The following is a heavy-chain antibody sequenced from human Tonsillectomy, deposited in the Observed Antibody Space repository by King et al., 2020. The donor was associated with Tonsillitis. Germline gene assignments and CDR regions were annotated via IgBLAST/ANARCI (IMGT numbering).Heavy chain of an antibody. D-gene: IGHD6-13*01. CDR1: GYTFTSYG. J-gene: IGHJ4*02. CDR3: ARDILHFFGAQQLVGSIFDY. CDR2: ISAYNGNT. V-gene: IGHV1-18*01. Sequence: LQLVQSGAEVKKPGASVKVSCKASGYTFTSYGISWVRQAPGQGLEWMGWISAYNGNTNYAQKLQGRVTMTTDTSTSTAYMELGSLRSDDTAVYYCARDILHFFGAQQLVGSIFDYWGQGTLVTVSS.